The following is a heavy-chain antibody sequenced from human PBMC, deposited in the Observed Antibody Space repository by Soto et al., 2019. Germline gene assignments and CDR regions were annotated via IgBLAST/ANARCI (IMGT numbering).Heavy chain of an antibody. Sequence: QVQLVQSGAEVKKPGSSVKVSCKASGGTFTRYAFSWVRQAPGXGLEWMGGIISIFGGVHYAQKFQGRVTITADEXTXTXXXXXXXXXXXXXXXXXXXXXXXXXYXLNQLVINTIGFYWGQGTLVTVSS. CDR3: XXXXXXXYXLNQLVINTIGFY. CDR2: IISIFGGV. J-gene: IGHJ4*02. V-gene: IGHV1-69*01. D-gene: IGHD2-21*01. CDR1: GGTFTRYA.